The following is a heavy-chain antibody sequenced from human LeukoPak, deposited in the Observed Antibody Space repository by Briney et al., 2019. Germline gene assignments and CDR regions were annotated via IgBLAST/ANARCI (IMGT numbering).Heavy chain of an antibody. CDR1: GFTFSDYY. D-gene: IGHD3-3*01. Sequence: GGSLRLSCAASGFTFSDYYMSWIRQAPGKGLEWVSYISSSGSTIYYADSVKGRFTISRDNATNSLYLQVNSLRAEDTTVDYCAGYSYYDVWSGYLYYFDYWGQGTLVTFSS. CDR2: ISSSGSTI. CDR3: AGYSYYDVWSGYLYYFDY. J-gene: IGHJ4*02. V-gene: IGHV3-11*04.